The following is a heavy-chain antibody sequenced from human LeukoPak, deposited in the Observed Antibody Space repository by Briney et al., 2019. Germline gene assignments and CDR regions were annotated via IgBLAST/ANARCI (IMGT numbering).Heavy chain of an antibody. CDR1: GFTFSGHA. J-gene: IGHJ4*02. CDR2: ISSAGDVT. D-gene: IGHD3-9*01. Sequence: GASLRLSCSASGFTFSGHAMSWVRQAPGKGLEWVSTISSAGDVTYHADSVKGRFAIFRDNSKNTLYLQMATLRVEDTAIYYCATDYTTGYFPFWGPGTLVPVSS. CDR3: ATDYTTGYFPF. V-gene: IGHV3-23*01.